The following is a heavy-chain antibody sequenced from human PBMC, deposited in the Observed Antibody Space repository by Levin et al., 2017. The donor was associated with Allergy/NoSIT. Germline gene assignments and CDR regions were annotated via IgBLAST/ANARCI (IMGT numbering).Heavy chain of an antibody. D-gene: IGHD2-15*01. CDR3: AKLREGIVVVVAAKYYFDY. Sequence: GGSLRLSCAASGFTFSSYAMSWVRQAPGKGLEWVSAISGSGGSTYYADSVKGRFTISRDNSKNTLYLQMNSLRAEDTAVYYCAKLREGIVVVVAAKYYFDYWGQGTLVTVSS. CDR2: ISGSGGST. V-gene: IGHV3-23*01. J-gene: IGHJ4*02. CDR1: GFTFSSYA.